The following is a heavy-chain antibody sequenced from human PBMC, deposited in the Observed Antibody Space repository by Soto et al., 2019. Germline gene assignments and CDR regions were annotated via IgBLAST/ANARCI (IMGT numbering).Heavy chain of an antibody. CDR3: ARDENFWRFLEWFGYGMDV. D-gene: IGHD3-3*01. Sequence: ASVKVSCKASGYTFTSYYMHWVRQAPGQGHEWMGIINPSGGSTSYAQKFQGRVTMARDTSTSTVYMELSSLRSEDTAVYYCARDENFWRFLEWFGYGMDVWGQGTTVTVS. J-gene: IGHJ6*02. CDR2: INPSGGST. V-gene: IGHV1-46*01. CDR1: GYTFTSYY.